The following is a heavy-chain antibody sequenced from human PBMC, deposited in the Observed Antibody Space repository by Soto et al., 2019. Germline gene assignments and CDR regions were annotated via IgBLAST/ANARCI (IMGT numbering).Heavy chain of an antibody. CDR3: ARDTCSSTSCSFDP. D-gene: IGHD2-2*01. J-gene: IGHJ5*02. Sequence: SETLSLTCTVSGGSISSGGYYWSWIRQHPGKGLEWIGYIYYSGSTYYNPSLKSRVTISVDTSKNQFSLKLSSVTAADTAVYYCARDTCSSTSCSFDPWGQGTLVTVSS. CDR2: IYYSGST. CDR1: GGSISSGGYY. V-gene: IGHV4-31*03.